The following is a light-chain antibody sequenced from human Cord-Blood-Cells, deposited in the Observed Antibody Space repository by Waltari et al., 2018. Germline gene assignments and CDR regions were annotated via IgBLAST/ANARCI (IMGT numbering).Light chain of an antibody. CDR2: GAS. CDR1: TSVSSN. J-gene: IGKJ4*01. V-gene: IGKV3-15*01. Sequence: EIVMTPSPATLSVSPGDRANLSFSASTSVSSNLACYQQKPGQAPRLLIYGASTKATVIPARFSGSGSGTEFTLTISSLQSEDFAVYYCQQYNNWPPLTFGGGTKVEIK. CDR3: QQYNNWPPLT.